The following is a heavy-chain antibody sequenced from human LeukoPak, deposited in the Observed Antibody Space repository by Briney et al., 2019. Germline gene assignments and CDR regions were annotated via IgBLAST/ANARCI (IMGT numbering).Heavy chain of an antibody. CDR1: GFTFSSYA. CDR2: ISGSGGST. D-gene: IGHD2-2*01. CDR3: AKTRFRALPYCSSTSCYGGFDY. V-gene: IGHV3-23*01. J-gene: IGHJ4*02. Sequence: GGSLRLSCAASGFTFSSYAMSWVRQAPGKGLEWVSAISGSGGSTYYADSVKGRFTISRDNSKNTLYLQVNSLRAEDTAVYYCAKTRFRALPYCSSTSCYGGFDYWGQGTLVTVSS.